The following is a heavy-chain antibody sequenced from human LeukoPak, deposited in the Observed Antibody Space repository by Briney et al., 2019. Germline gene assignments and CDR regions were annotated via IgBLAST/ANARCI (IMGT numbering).Heavy chain of an antibody. CDR3: AREGVRTTDFDY. Sequence: SVKVSCKASRGTFSSYAISWVRQAPGQGLEWMGRIIPIFGTANYAQKFQGRVTITTDESTSTAYMELSSLRSEDTAVYYCAREGVRTTDFDYWGQGTLVTVSS. J-gene: IGHJ4*02. D-gene: IGHD3-10*01. CDR1: RGTFSSYA. CDR2: IIPIFGTA. V-gene: IGHV1-69*05.